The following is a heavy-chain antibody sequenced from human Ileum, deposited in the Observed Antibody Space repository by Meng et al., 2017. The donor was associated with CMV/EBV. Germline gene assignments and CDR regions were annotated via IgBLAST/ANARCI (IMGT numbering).Heavy chain of an antibody. CDR2: IRSNGNTK. CDR1: GFGFSGYG. Sequence: GRRVGSGGGVVRPGGSLRLSCAASGFGFSGYGMHWVRQAPGKGLEWVAFIRSNGNTKYYADSVKGRFTISRDNSKNTMYLQVNSLRPEDTAIYYCAKEGGVYFDYWGQGILVTVSS. D-gene: IGHD6-25*01. J-gene: IGHJ4*02. CDR3: AKEGGVYFDY. V-gene: IGHV3-30*02.